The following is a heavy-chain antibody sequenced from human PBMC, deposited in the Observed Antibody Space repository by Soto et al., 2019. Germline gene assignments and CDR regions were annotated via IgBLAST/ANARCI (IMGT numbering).Heavy chain of an antibody. CDR2: IYWDDDK. J-gene: IGHJ4*02. CDR3: AHSPGYCSGGSCYPNFDY. Sequence: KESGPTLVKPTQTLTLTCTFSGFSLSTSGVGVGWIRQPPGKALEWLALIYWDDDKRYSPSLKSRLTITKDTSKNQVVLTMTNMDPVDTATYYCAHSPGYCSGGSCYPNFDYWGQGTLVTVSS. CDR1: GFSLSTSGVG. V-gene: IGHV2-5*02. D-gene: IGHD2-15*01.